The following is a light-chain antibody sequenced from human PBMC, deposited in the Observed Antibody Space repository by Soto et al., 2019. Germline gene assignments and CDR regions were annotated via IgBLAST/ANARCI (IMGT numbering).Light chain of an antibody. CDR3: SSYTSSSTRV. Sequence: QSALTQPASVSGSPGQSITISCTGTSSDVGGYNFVSWYQQHPGKAPKLMIYDVSNRPSGVSYRFSDSKSGNTASLTISGLQAEDEADYYCSSYTSSSTRVFGGGTKLTVL. CDR2: DVS. J-gene: IGLJ2*01. CDR1: SSDVGGYNF. V-gene: IGLV2-14*03.